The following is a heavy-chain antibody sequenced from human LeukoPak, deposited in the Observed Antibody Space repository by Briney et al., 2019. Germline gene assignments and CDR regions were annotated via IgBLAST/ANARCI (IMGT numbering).Heavy chain of an antibody. CDR1: GYTFTSYG. J-gene: IGHJ5*02. Sequence: ASVKVSCKASGYTFTSYGISWVRQAPGQGLEWMGWINPNSGGTNYAQKFQGRVTMTRDTSISTAYMELSRLRSDDTAVYYCARDNREQGLVIGNWFDPWGQGTLVTVSS. D-gene: IGHD6-19*01. V-gene: IGHV1-2*02. CDR3: ARDNREQGLVIGNWFDP. CDR2: INPNSGGT.